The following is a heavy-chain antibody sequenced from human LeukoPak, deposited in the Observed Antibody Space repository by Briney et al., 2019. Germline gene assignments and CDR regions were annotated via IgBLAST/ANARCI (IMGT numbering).Heavy chain of an antibody. V-gene: IGHV1-69*13. CDR3: ARDNDAHDFWSGYFNYYGMDV. Sequence: SVKVSCKASGGTFSSYAISWVRQAPGQGLEWMGGIIPIFGTANYAQKFRGRVTITADESTSTAYMELSSLRSEDTAVYYCARDNDAHDFWSGYFNYYGMDVWGQGTTVTVSS. CDR1: GGTFSSYA. J-gene: IGHJ6*02. CDR2: IIPIFGTA. D-gene: IGHD3-3*01.